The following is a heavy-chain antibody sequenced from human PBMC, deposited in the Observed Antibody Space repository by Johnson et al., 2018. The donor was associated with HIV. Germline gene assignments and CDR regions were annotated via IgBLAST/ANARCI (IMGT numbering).Heavy chain of an antibody. D-gene: IGHD3-3*01. CDR3: ARGNYDFGSGRHRGAFDS. CDR1: GFTVSSNY. CDR2: IYSGGST. Sequence: VQLVESGGGLIQPGGSLRLSCAASGFTVSSNYMSWVRQAPGKGLEWVSVIYSGGSTYYADSVKGRFTISRDNSKNTLYLQMNSLRAEDTAVYYWARGNYDFGSGRHRGAFDSWGQGTMVTVSS. J-gene: IGHJ3*02. V-gene: IGHV3-53*01.